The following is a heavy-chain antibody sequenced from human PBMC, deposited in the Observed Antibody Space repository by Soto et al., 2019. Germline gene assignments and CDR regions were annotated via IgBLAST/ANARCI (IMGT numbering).Heavy chain of an antibody. Sequence: SETLSLTCAVYGGSFSGYYWSWIRQPPGKGLEWLGEINHSGITDYNPSLKSRITISIDTSKKQFSLKLNSVTAAGTAVYYCAIGPRMWLAGGGYWGQGTQVTVSS. CDR1: GGSFSGYY. V-gene: IGHV4-34*01. CDR3: AIGPRMWLAGGGY. J-gene: IGHJ4*02. CDR2: INHSGIT. D-gene: IGHD6-19*01.